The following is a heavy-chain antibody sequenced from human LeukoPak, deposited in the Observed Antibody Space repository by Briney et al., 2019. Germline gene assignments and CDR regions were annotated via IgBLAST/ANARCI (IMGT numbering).Heavy chain of an antibody. D-gene: IGHD6-19*01. J-gene: IGHJ4*02. CDR2: ISGSGGST. V-gene: IGHV3-23*01. CDR1: GFTFSSYA. Sequence: GGSLRLSCAASGFTFSSYAMSWVRQAPGKGLEWVSAISGSGGSTYYADSVKGRFTISRDNPKNTLYLQMNSLRAEDTAVYYCAKDPTRPIAVAGTFDYWGQGTLVTASS. CDR3: AKDPTRPIAVAGTFDY.